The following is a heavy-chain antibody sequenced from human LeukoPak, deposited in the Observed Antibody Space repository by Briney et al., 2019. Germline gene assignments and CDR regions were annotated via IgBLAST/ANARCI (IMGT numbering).Heavy chain of an antibody. D-gene: IGHD1-26*01. J-gene: IGHJ6*03. CDR2: IKQDGSEK. Sequence: PGGSLRLSCAASGFTFSSYWMSWVRQAPGKGLEWVANIKQDGSEKYYVDSVKGRFTISRDNAKNSLYLQMNSLRAEDTAVYYCARDCKIQVGATILSGIHRYMDVWGKGTTVSVSS. V-gene: IGHV3-7*01. CDR3: ARDCKIQVGATILSGIHRYMDV. CDR1: GFTFSSYW.